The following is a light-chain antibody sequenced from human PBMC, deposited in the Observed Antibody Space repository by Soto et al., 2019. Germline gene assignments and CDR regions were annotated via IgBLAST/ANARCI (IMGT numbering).Light chain of an antibody. CDR2: WAS. Sequence: DIVMTQSPDSLAVSLGERATINCKSSQSVLYSSNNKNYLAWYQQKPGQPPKLLIYWASTRESGVPDRFSGSGYGTDFTLATRSLQAEDVAVYYCKQYYSTPLTFGGGTKVEIK. J-gene: IGKJ4*01. CDR1: QSVLYSSNNKNY. CDR3: KQYYSTPLT. V-gene: IGKV4-1*01.